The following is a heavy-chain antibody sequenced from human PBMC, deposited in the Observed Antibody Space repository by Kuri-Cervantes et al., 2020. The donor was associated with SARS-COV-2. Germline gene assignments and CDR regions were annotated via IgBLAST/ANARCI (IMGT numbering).Heavy chain of an antibody. CDR3: TTLYCSSTSCYSHDVYYYYGMDV. CDR1: GFTFSDYY. V-gene: IGHV3-15*01. Sequence: GGSLRLSCAASGFTFSDYYMSWIRQAPGKGLEWVGRIKSKTDGGTTDYAAPVKGRFTISRDDSKNTLYLQMNSLKTEDTAVYYCTTLYCSSTSCYSHDVYYYYGMDVRGQGTTVTVYS. J-gene: IGHJ6*02. D-gene: IGHD2-2*01. CDR2: IKSKTDGGTT.